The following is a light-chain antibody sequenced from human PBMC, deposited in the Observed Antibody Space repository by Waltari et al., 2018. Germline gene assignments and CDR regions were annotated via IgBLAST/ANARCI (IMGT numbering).Light chain of an antibody. V-gene: IGLV3-19*01. J-gene: IGLJ1*01. CDR2: GKD. CDR1: SLRTYY. Sequence: SSELTQDPAVSVALGQTVRVTCQGESLRTYYASWYQQKPGQAPVLVFSGKDNRPSGISDRFSGSSSGNTASLTITGAQAEDEADYYCHSRDSNTDRLGVFGAGTKVTVL. CDR3: HSRDSNTDRLGV.